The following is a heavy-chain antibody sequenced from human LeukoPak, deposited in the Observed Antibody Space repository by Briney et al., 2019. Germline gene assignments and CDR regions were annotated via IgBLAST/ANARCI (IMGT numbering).Heavy chain of an antibody. Sequence: GVSVTLSCAPSVFTFSIYGMICLRHSPGKGLECVSGISGSGGSTYNAFQSPRGLTISRDNSKNTLYLQMNSLRAEDTAVYYCAKDRGSWIAANGQWGRG. CDR3: AKDRGSWIAANGQ. J-gene: IGHJ4*02. CDR2: ISGSGGST. CDR1: VFTFSIYG. D-gene: IGHD2-8*01. V-gene: IGHV3-23*01.